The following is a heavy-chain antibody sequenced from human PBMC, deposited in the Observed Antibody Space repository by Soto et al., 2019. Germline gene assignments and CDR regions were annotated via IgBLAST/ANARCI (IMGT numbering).Heavy chain of an antibody. CDR3: ARDRKYYGSGSYYYYYYGMDV. CDR2: IYYSGST. CDR1: GGSVSSGSYY. Sequence: QVQLQESGPGLVKPSETLSLTCTVSGGSVSSGSYYWSWIRQPPGKGLEWIGYIYYSGSTNYNPSLKSLFTISVDTSKNQFSLKLSSVTAADTAVYYCARDRKYYGSGSYYYYYYGMDVWGQGTTVTVSS. D-gene: IGHD3-10*01. V-gene: IGHV4-61*01. J-gene: IGHJ6*02.